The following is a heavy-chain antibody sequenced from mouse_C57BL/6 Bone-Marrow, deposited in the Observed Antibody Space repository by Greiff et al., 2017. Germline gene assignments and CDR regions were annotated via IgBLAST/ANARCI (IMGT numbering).Heavy chain of an antibody. CDR3: ARNEGYYPYYFDY. J-gene: IGHJ2*01. V-gene: IGHV1-54*01. D-gene: IGHD2-3*01. CDR2: INPGSGGT. Sequence: VQLQQSGAELVRPGTSVKVSCKASGYAFTNYLIEWVKQRPGQGLEWIGVINPGSGGTNYNEKFKGKATLTADKSSSTAYMQLSSLTSEDSAVYFCARNEGYYPYYFDYWGQGTTLTVSS. CDR1: GYAFTNYL.